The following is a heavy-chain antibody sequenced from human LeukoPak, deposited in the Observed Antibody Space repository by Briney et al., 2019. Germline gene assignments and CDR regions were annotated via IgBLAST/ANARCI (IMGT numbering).Heavy chain of an antibody. J-gene: IGHJ5*02. CDR3: AKDSRSFDSSGYYYPGWFDP. Sequence: GGSLRLSCAASGFTFNNYAMNWVRQAPGKGLQWVSTISNSDDTTYYADSVKGRFTVSRDNSKNTLYLHMNNLRAEDTAVYYCAKDSRSFDSSGYYYPGWFDPWGQGTLVTVSS. V-gene: IGHV3-23*01. D-gene: IGHD3-22*01. CDR1: GFTFNNYA. CDR2: ISNSDDTT.